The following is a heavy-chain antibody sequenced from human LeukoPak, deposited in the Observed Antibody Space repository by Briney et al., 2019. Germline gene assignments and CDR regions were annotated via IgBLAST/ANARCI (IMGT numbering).Heavy chain of an antibody. CDR3: ASLQGQLADFDY. Sequence: GGSLRLSCAASGFTFSSYWMHWVRQAPGKGLVWVSRINSDGSSTSYADSVKGRFTISRDNAKNSLYLQMNSLRAEDTAVYYCASLQGQLADFDYWGQGTLVTVSS. CDR2: INSDGSST. CDR1: GFTFSSYW. J-gene: IGHJ4*02. D-gene: IGHD6-13*01. V-gene: IGHV3-74*01.